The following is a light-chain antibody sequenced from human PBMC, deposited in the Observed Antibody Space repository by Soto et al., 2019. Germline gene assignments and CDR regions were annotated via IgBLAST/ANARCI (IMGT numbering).Light chain of an antibody. CDR1: SGSIASNY. Sequence: NFMLTQPHSVSESPGQTVTISCTGSSGSIASNYVQWYQQRPGSAPTTVIYEDNQRPFGVPDRFSGSIDSSSNSASLTISGLSTEDEADYYCQSYDSSNVVFGGGTKLTVL. CDR3: QSYDSSNVV. CDR2: EDN. V-gene: IGLV6-57*02. J-gene: IGLJ2*01.